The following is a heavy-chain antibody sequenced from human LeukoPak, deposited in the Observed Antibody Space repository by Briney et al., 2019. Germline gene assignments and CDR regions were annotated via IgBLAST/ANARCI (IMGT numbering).Heavy chain of an antibody. D-gene: IGHD3-16*01. CDR2: IIPILGIA. J-gene: IGHJ3*02. CDR3: ARDGGLGGQNDFDI. CDR1: GGTFSSYA. V-gene: IGHV1-69*04. Sequence: SVNPTPKASGGTFSSYAVSWVRQAPGQGLEWMGRIIPILGIANYAQKFQGRVTITADKSTSTPYMELSSLRSEDTAVYYCARDGGLGGQNDFDIWG.